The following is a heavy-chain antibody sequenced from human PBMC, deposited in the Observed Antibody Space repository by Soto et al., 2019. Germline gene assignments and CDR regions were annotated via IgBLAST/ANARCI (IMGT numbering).Heavy chain of an antibody. J-gene: IGHJ6*02. CDR1: GGSISYYY. CDR3: ARGTPPSKYGLDV. D-gene: IGHD6-6*01. CDR2: IFYSGST. Sequence: SETLSLTCTVSGGSISYYYWNWIRQSPGKGLEWIGYIFYSGSTHYNPSLKSRVTISIDTSKNQFSLRLTSVTAADTAVYFCARGTPPSKYGLDVWGQGTTVTVSS. V-gene: IGHV4-59*01.